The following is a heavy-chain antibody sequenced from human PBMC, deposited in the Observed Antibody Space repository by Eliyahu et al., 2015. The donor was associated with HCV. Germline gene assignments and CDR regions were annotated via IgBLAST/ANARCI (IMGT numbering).Heavy chain of an antibody. D-gene: IGHD3-3*01. Sequence: FTFSSYWMSWVRQAPGKGLEWVANIKQDGSEKYYVDSVKGRFTISRDNAKNSLYLQMNSLRAEDTAVYYCARFSGRYHWSGSFTDFDYWGQGTLVTVSS. V-gene: IGHV3-7*01. CDR2: IKQDGSEK. CDR1: FTFSSYW. J-gene: IGHJ4*02. CDR3: ARFSGRYHWSGSFTDFDY.